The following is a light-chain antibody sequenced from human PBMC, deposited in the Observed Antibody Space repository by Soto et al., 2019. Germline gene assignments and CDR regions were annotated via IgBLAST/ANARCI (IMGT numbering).Light chain of an antibody. CDR1: QSVSAN. Sequence: EVGMTQSPATLSVSPGERATLSCRASQSVSANLAWYQQKPGQAPRLLIYVASSRATGIPARFSGSGSGTDFTLTISSLQSEDFAVYYWQQYNNWASFGPGTRLEIE. CDR3: QQYNNWAS. V-gene: IGKV3-15*01. CDR2: VAS. J-gene: IGKJ5*01.